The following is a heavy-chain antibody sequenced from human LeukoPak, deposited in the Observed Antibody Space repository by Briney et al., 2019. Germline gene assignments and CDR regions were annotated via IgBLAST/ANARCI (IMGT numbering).Heavy chain of an antibody. D-gene: IGHD3-10*01. CDR2: IYPGDSDT. J-gene: IGHJ4*02. Sequence: GASLKISCKGSGYSFTSYWIAWVRQMPGKGLEWMGIIYPGDSDTRYSPSFPGQVTISADKSISTAYLQWSSLKASDTAMYYCARLPMVYYFDYWGQGTLVTVSS. CDR3: ARLPMVYYFDY. V-gene: IGHV5-51*01. CDR1: GYSFTSYW.